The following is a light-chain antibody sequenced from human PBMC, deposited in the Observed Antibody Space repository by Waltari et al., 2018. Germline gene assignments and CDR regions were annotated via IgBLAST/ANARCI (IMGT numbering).Light chain of an antibody. CDR3: QQYQSTPWT. CDR2: WAS. CDR1: QSLLSGSNNKNC. Sequence: IMMTQSPDYLAVSLGERVTINCKSSQSLLSGSNNKNCLAWYQQKPGQAPKLLIYWASTRDSGVSDRFSGGGSGTDFSLTISGLQAEDVAVYYCQQYQSTPWTFGQGTKVEI. V-gene: IGKV4-1*01. J-gene: IGKJ1*01.